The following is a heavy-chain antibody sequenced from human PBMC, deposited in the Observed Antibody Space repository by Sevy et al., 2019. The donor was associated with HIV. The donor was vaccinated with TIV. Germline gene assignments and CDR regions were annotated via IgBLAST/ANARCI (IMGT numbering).Heavy chain of an antibody. V-gene: IGHV3-30-3*01. CDR3: ARDRGRPPTAILYHFDH. J-gene: IGHJ4*02. CDR1: GFTLSHHA. CDR2: ISYDGGDK. D-gene: IGHD3-16*01. Sequence: GGSLRLSCDASGFTLSHHALHWVRQTPGKGLEWVASISYDGGDKRYADFVEARITIERHNSKNTLYLQMTSLRSEDTGVYFCARDRGRPPTAILYHFDHWGQGTLVTVSS.